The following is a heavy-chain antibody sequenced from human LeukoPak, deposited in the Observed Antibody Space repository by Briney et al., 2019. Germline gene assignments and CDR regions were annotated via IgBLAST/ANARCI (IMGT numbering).Heavy chain of an antibody. J-gene: IGHJ5*02. V-gene: IGHV3-21*01. CDR1: GFTFSSYS. D-gene: IGHD2-15*01. CDR2: IISSSSYI. CDR3: ARDAVVAALSGSWFDP. Sequence: GGSLRLSCAASGFTFSSYSMNWVRQAPGKGLEWVSSIISSSSYIYYADSVKGRFTISRDNAKNSLYLQMNSLRAEDTAVYYCARDAVVAALSGSWFDPWGQGTLVTVSS.